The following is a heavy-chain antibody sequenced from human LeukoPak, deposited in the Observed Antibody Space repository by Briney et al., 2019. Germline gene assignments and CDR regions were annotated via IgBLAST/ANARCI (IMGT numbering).Heavy chain of an antibody. D-gene: IGHD2-2*01. V-gene: IGHV1-2*02. CDR2: INPNDGDT. J-gene: IGHJ4*02. Sequence: ASVKVSCKASGYTFTDYYMHWVRQAPGQGFEWMGWINPNDGDTNYAQKFQGRVTMTRDTSVSTAHMEVSRLRSDDTAVYYCARANFLYCSSSTCLFDYWGQGTLVTVSS. CDR1: GYTFTDYY. CDR3: ARANFLYCSSSTCLFDY.